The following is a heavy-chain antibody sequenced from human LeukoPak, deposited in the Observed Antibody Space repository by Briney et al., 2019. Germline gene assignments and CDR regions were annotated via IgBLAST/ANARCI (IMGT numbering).Heavy chain of an antibody. D-gene: IGHD5-18*01. CDR1: GYRFTSYW. CDR3: ARRARYSYGYVDY. J-gene: IGHJ4*02. Sequence: GESLKISCKGSGYRFTSYWIGWVRQMPGKGLEWMGIIYPGDSDTRYSPSFQGQVTISADKSISTAYLQWSSLKASDTAMYYCARRARYSYGYVDYWGQGTLVTVSS. V-gene: IGHV5-51*01. CDR2: IYPGDSDT.